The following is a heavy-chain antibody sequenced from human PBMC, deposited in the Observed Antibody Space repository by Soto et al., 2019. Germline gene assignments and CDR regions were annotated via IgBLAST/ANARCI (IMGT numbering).Heavy chain of an antibody. D-gene: IGHD3-16*02. Sequence: GASVKVSCKASGYTFTGYYMHWVRQAPGQGLEWMGWINPNSGGTNYAQKFQGRVTMTRDTSISTAYMELSRLRSDDTAVYYCAGTYYDYVWGSYRHWGQGTRVTVSS. V-gene: IGHV1-2*02. CDR2: INPNSGGT. J-gene: IGHJ4*02. CDR1: GYTFTGYY. CDR3: AGTYYDYVWGSYRH.